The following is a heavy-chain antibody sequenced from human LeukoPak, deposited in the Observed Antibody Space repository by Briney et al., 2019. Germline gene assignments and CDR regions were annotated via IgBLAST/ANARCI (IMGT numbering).Heavy chain of an antibody. Sequence: SETLSLTCTVSGGSISSYYWSWIRQPPGKGLEWIGYIYYSGSTNYNPSLKSRVTISINTSKNQFSLELSSVTAADTAVYYCARDGCSGGSCYYFDYWGQGTLVTVSS. V-gene: IGHV4-59*01. CDR2: IYYSGST. CDR3: ARDGCSGGSCYYFDY. J-gene: IGHJ4*02. D-gene: IGHD2-15*01. CDR1: GGSISSYY.